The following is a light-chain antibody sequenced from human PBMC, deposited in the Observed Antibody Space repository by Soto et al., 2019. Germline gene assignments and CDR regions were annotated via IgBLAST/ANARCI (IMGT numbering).Light chain of an antibody. J-gene: IGKJ4*01. Sequence: EIVMTQSPATLSVSPGETATLSCRASQSVNNKLAWYQQKPGQAPRLLIYGASARATGIPARFSGSGSGTEFTLTISSLHSEDVAVYYCQEYNNWPLTFGGGTKVEIK. CDR3: QEYNNWPLT. CDR2: GAS. V-gene: IGKV3-15*01. CDR1: QSVNNK.